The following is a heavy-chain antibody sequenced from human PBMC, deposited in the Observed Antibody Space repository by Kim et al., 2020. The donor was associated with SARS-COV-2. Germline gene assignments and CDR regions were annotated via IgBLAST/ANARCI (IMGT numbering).Heavy chain of an antibody. V-gene: IGHV4-34*01. CDR2: INHSGST. D-gene: IGHD2-21*02. CDR1: GGSFSGYY. Sequence: SETLSLTCAVYGGSFSGYYWSWIRQPPGKGLEWIGEINHSGSTNYNPSLKSRVTISVDTSKNQFSLKLSSVTAADTAVYYCARARRGGVTKPAHTNYYYYYGMDVWGQGTTVTVSS. CDR3: ARARRGGVTKPAHTNYYYYYGMDV. J-gene: IGHJ6*02.